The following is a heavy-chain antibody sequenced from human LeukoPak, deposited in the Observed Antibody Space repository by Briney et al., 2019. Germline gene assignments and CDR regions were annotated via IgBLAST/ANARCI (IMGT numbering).Heavy chain of an antibody. V-gene: IGHV1-18*01. Sequence: ASVKGACKASGYTFTSYGISWVRQAPGQGLEWMGWISAYNGNTNYAQKLQGRVTMTTDTSTSTAYMELRSLRSDATALYYCARVRDYGTGNGWFDPWGQGTLVTVSS. CDR2: ISAYNGNT. J-gene: IGHJ5*02. CDR1: GYTFTSYG. CDR3: ARVRDYGTGNGWFDP. D-gene: IGHD3-10*01.